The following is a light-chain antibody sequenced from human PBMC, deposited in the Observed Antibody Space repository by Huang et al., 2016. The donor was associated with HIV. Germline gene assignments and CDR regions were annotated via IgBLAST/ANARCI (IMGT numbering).Light chain of an antibody. CDR1: QSVSSN. CDR3: QQYNNWWT. V-gene: IGKV3-15*01. Sequence: EIVMTQSPVTLSVSPGERATRSCRASQSVSSNLAWYQQKPGQAPRLLIYGASTRATGIPARVSGSGSGTEFTLTISNLQSEDFAVYYCQQYNNWWTFGQGTKVEIK. J-gene: IGKJ1*01. CDR2: GAS.